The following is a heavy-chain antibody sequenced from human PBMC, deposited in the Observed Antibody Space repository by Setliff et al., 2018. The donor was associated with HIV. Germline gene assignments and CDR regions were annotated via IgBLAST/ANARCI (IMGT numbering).Heavy chain of an antibody. CDR1: AFNSRMQT. Sequence: GGSLRLSCRGSAFNSRMQTMNWVRQAPGKGLEWVSTISGDNARTSTTMGTGGVTYYADSGKGRFTISRDNAKNSLYLQMNSLRAEDMALYYCAKYSSGWSGVGYFDYWGQGTLVTVSS. J-gene: IGHJ4*02. CDR3: AKYSSGWSGVGYFDY. CDR2: ISGDNARTSTTMGTGGVT. V-gene: IGHV3-23*01. D-gene: IGHD6-19*01.